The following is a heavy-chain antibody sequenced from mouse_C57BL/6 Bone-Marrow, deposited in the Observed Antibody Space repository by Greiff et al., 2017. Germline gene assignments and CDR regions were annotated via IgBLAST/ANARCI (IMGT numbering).Heavy chain of an antibody. J-gene: IGHJ3*01. CDR3: ARRSDYDGAWFAY. V-gene: IGHV1-64*01. D-gene: IGHD2-4*01. Sequence: VQLQQPGAELVKPGASVKLSCKASGYTFTSYWMHWVKQRPGQGLEWIGMIHPNSGSTNYNEKFKSKATLTVDKSSSTAYMQLSSLTSEDSAVYYCARRSDYDGAWFAYWGQGTLVTVSA. CDR1: GYTFTSYW. CDR2: IHPNSGST.